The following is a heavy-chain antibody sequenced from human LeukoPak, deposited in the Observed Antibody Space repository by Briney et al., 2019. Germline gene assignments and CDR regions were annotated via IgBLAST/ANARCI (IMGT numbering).Heavy chain of an antibody. CDR3: ARVGDYDSSGMLDY. J-gene: IGHJ4*02. V-gene: IGHV4-34*01. D-gene: IGHD3-22*01. CDR1: GGYISTYY. CDR2: INHSGST. Sequence: SETLSLTCNVSGGYISTYYWSWIRQPPGKGLEWIGEINHSGSTNYNPSLKSRVTISVDTSKNQFSLKLSSVTAADTAVYYCARVGDYDSSGMLDYWGQGTLVTVSS.